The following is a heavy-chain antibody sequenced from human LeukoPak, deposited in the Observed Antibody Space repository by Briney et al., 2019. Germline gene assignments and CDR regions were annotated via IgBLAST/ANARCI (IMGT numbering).Heavy chain of an antibody. J-gene: IGHJ3*02. CDR2: IYSGGSK. Sequence: PGGSLRLSCAASGFSVSSNYMSWVRQAPGKGLEWVAVIYSGGSKYYAVYVKGRFTISRDNSKNTLYLQMNSLRAEDTAVYYCARGDYGDPDAFDIWGQGTTVTVSS. CDR1: GFSVSSNY. V-gene: IGHV3-66*01. D-gene: IGHD4-17*01. CDR3: ARGDYGDPDAFDI.